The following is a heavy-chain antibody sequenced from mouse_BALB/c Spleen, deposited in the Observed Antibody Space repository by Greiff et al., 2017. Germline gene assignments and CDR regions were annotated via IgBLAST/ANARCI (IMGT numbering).Heavy chain of an antibody. CDR3: ARHGEGYYDYFDY. Sequence: EVKLVESGGGLVKPGGSLKLSCAASGFTFSSYAMSWVRQTPEKRLEWVATISSGGSYTYYPDSVKGRFTISRDNAKNTLYLQMSSLRSEDTAMYYCARHGEGYYDYFDYWGQGTTLTVSS. D-gene: IGHD2-3*01. CDR1: GFTFSSYA. CDR2: ISSGGSYT. V-gene: IGHV5-9-3*01. J-gene: IGHJ2*01.